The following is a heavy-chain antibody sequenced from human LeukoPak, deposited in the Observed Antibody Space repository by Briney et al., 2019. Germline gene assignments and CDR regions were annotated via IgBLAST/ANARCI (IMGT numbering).Heavy chain of an antibody. Sequence: SGGSLRLSCAASGFTFSNYAMHWVRQAPGKGLEWVAVVSYDGSNKYYADSVKGRFTISRDNSKNTLYLQMNSLRAEDTAVYYCARVNIGSYEGYFQHWGQGTLVTVSS. V-gene: IGHV3-30*19. D-gene: IGHD1-26*01. J-gene: IGHJ1*01. CDR3: ARVNIGSYEGYFQH. CDR2: VSYDGSNK. CDR1: GFTFSNYA.